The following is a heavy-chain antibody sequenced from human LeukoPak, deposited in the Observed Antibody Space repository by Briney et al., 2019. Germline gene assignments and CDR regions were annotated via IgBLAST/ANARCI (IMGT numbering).Heavy chain of an antibody. CDR2: IYYSGST. Sequence: SETLSLTCTVSGGSVSSSTYYWGWIRQPPGKELEWIGTIYYSGSTYYNPSLKSRVTISVDTSKNQFSLKLSSVTAADTAVYYCARKSRYCSSTSCYENYYYYMDVWGKGTTVTISS. CDR3: ARKSRYCSSTSCYENYYYYMDV. V-gene: IGHV4-39*01. J-gene: IGHJ6*03. D-gene: IGHD2-2*01. CDR1: GGSVSSSTYY.